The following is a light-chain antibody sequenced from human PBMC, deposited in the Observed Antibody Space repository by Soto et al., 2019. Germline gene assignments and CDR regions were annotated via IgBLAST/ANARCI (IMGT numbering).Light chain of an antibody. V-gene: IGKV1-33*01. Sequence: DIQMTQSPSSLSASVGDRVTITCQASQDIRNYLNWYQQKPGKAPKLLNFDASDLETGVPSRFSGSGSGTDFTFTISSLQPEDIATYYCQQFDSLPLTFGGGTKVDIK. CDR3: QQFDSLPLT. CDR1: QDIRNY. J-gene: IGKJ4*01. CDR2: DAS.